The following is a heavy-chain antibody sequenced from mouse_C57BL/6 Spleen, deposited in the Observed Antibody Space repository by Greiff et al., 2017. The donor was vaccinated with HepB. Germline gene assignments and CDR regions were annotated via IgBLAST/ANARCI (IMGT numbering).Heavy chain of an antibody. D-gene: IGHD1-1*01. J-gene: IGHJ4*01. CDR1: GYTFTSYW. CDR3: ERKEDYYGSINDAMDY. CDR2: IDPNSGGT. V-gene: IGHV1-72*01. Sequence: VQLQQPGAELVKPGDSVKLTCKASGYTFTSYWMHWVKKRPGRGLEWIGRIDPNSGGTKYNEKYKSKATLTVEKPTRTAYMQLSSLTSEDSAVYDCERKEDYYGSINDAMDYWGQGTSVTVSS.